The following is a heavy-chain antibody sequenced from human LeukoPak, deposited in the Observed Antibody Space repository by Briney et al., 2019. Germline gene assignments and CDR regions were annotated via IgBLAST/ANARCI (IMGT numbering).Heavy chain of an antibody. CDR1: GGSISGSY. CDR2: IYYSGNT. J-gene: IGHJ5*02. Sequence: SETLSLTCTVSGGSISGSYWSCIRQPPGKGLEWIGYIYYSGNTNYNPSLKSRVTISVDTSKNQFSLKLSSVTAADTAVYYCARGWYDWGLNHWGQGTLVTVSS. D-gene: IGHD3-16*01. V-gene: IGHV4-59*01. CDR3: ARGWYDWGLNH.